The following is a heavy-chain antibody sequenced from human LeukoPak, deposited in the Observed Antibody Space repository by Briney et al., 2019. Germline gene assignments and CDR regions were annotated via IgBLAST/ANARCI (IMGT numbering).Heavy chain of an antibody. D-gene: IGHD3-22*01. V-gene: IGHV3-48*01. CDR2: ISSGSRTI. CDR1: GLTFSNYS. J-gene: IGHJ4*02. Sequence: GGSLRLSCAASGLTFSNYSMNWVRQAPGKGLEWVSYISSGSRTIYYADSVKGRFTISRDNAKNSLYLQMNSLRAEDTAVYYCARETYSYDSSGYYYPSGFDYWGQGTLVTVSS. CDR3: ARETYSYDSSGYYYPSGFDY.